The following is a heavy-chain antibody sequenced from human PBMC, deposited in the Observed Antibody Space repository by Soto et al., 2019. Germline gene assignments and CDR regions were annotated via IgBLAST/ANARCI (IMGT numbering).Heavy chain of an antibody. CDR1: GGSFSGYY. CDR2: INHSGST. V-gene: IGHV4-34*01. CDR3: ARSSITSFGVPPGWFDP. J-gene: IGHJ5*02. Sequence: QVQLQQWGAGLLKPSETLSLTCAVYGGSFSGYYWSWFRQPPGKGLEWIGEINHSGSTNYNPSFKSRVTISVGTSKNQFSLKLSSVTAADTAVYYCARSSITSFGVPPGWFDPWGQGTLVTVSS. D-gene: IGHD3-3*01.